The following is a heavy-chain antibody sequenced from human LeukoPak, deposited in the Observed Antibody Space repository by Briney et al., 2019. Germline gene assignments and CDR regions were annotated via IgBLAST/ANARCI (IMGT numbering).Heavy chain of an antibody. CDR2: IIPIFGTA. J-gene: IGHJ5*02. Sequence: SVKVSCKASGGTFSSYAISWVRQAPGQGLEWMGGIIPIFGTANYAQKFQGRVTITADESTSTAYMELSSLRSEDTAVYYCASSTYYDFWSGYLPPHWFDPWGQGTLVTVSS. V-gene: IGHV1-69*01. CDR3: ASSTYYDFWSGYLPPHWFDP. CDR1: GGTFSSYA. D-gene: IGHD3-3*01.